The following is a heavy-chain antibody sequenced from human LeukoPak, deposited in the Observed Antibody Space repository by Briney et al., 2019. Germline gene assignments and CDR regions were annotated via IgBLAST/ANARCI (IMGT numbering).Heavy chain of an antibody. V-gene: IGHV4-30-4*07. D-gene: IGHD6-19*01. CDR1: GDSISSGAYS. Sequence: SETLSLTCAVSGDSISSGAYSWSWIRQPPGKGLEWIGYIYYGGSTHYNPSLKSRVIISVDTTKNQFSLNLSSVTAADTAVYYCARDPALAVAGEVGYFDYWGQGTLVTVSS. CDR2: IYYGGST. CDR3: ARDPALAVAGEVGYFDY. J-gene: IGHJ4*02.